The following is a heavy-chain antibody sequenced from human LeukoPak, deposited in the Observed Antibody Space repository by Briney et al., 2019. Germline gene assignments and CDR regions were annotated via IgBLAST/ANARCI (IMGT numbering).Heavy chain of an antibody. D-gene: IGHD2-15*01. V-gene: IGHV3-74*01. CDR1: GFNFSSYW. CDR3: VGVGKYCSGGSCYSGRGVDY. J-gene: IGHJ4*02. CDR2: INSDGSST. Sequence: PGGSLRLSCTASGFNFSSYWMHWVRQAPGKGLVWVSRINSDGSSTSYADSVKGRFTISRDNAKNTLYLQMNSLRAEDTAVYYCVGVGKYCSGGSCYSGRGVDYWGQGTLVTVSS.